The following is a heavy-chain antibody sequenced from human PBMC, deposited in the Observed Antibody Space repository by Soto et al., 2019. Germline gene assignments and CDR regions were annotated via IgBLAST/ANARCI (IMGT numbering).Heavy chain of an antibody. CDR2: ISGSGGST. D-gene: IGHD3-22*01. CDR3: AANRGYNYYYGMDV. J-gene: IGHJ6*02. CDR1: GFTFSSYA. V-gene: IGHV3-23*01. Sequence: PGGSLRLSCAASGFTFSSYAMSWVRQAPGKGLEWVSAISGSGGSTYYADSVKGRFTISRDNSMNTLYLQMNSLRAEDTAVYYCAANRGYNYYYGMDVWGQGTTVTVSS.